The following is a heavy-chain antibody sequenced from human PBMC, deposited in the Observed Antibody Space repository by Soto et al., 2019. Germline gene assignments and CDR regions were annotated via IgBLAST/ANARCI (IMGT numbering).Heavy chain of an antibody. CDR2: IKSKTDGGTT. CDR1: GSNFITAW. Sequence: EVQLVESGGGLGEPGGSPSLPCAASGSNFITAWMHWVRQAPGKGLEWVGRIKSKTDGGTTDYAAPVKGRFIISRDDSKNTLYLQINSLKMEDTAVYYCSALGVWGQGTTVTVSS. V-gene: IGHV3-15*07. J-gene: IGHJ6*02. D-gene: IGHD1-26*01. CDR3: SALGV.